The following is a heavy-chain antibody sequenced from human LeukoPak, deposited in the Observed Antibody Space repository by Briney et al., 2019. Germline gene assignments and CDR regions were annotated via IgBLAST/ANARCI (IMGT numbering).Heavy chain of an antibody. CDR1: GFTFTNHP. V-gene: IGHV3-64*04. D-gene: IGHD2-15*01. J-gene: IGHJ3*02. CDR2: ISPSGDRT. CDR3: AGYCSGGSCYPDAFDI. Sequence: PGGSLRLSCAASGFTFTNHPMHWVRQASGKRLQYVSAISPSGDRTWYTDSVKGRFTISRDNSKNTLYLQMNSLRAEDTAVYYCAGYCSGGSCYPDAFDIWGQGTMVTVSS.